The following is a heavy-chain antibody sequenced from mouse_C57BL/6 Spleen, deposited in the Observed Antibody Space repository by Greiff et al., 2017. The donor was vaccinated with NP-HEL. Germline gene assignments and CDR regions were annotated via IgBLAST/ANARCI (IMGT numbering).Heavy chain of an antibody. Sequence: DVQLVESGGDLVKPGGSLKLSCAASGFTFSSYGMSWVRQTPDKRLEWVATISSGGSYTYYPDSVKGRFTISRDNAKNTLYLQMSSLKSEDTAMYYCARHDYYGSSYYWYFDVWGTGTTVTVSS. D-gene: IGHD1-1*01. CDR2: ISSGGSYT. CDR1: GFTFSSYG. J-gene: IGHJ1*03. CDR3: ARHDYYGSSYYWYFDV. V-gene: IGHV5-6*01.